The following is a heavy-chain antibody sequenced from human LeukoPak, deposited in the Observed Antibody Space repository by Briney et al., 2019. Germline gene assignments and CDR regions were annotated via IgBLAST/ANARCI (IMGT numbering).Heavy chain of an antibody. CDR2: ISSDSSYK. CDR3: ARESGTYIDL. J-gene: IGHJ2*01. V-gene: IGHV3-21*01. Sequence: PGGSLRLSCAASGFTFISYSMNWVRQAPGKGLEWVSSISSDSSYKYSADSLKGRFTISRDNASSSLYLQMNNLGAEDTAVYYCARESGTYIDLWGRGTVVTVSS. CDR1: GFTFISYS.